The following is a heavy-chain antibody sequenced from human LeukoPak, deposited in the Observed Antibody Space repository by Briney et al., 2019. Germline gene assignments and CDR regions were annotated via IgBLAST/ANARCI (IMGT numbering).Heavy chain of an antibody. Sequence: PSETLSLTCTVSGGSISSGSYYWSWIRQPAGKGLEWIGRIYISGSTSYNPSLKSRVTISIDTSKNQFSLKLSSVTAADTAVYYCARGWIFGVVIMREPFDYWGQGTLVTVSS. CDR1: GGSISSGSYY. CDR2: IYISGST. V-gene: IGHV4-61*02. D-gene: IGHD3-3*01. CDR3: ARGWIFGVVIMREPFDY. J-gene: IGHJ4*02.